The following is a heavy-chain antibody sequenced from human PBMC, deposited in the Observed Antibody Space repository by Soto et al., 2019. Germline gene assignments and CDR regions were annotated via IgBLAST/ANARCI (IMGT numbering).Heavy chain of an antibody. Sequence: QVQLQESGPGLVKPSETLSLTCTVSGGSISSYYWSWIRQPPGKGLEWIGYIYYSGSTNYNPALKSRVTISVDTSNNHFSLKLSSVTAADTAVYYCASSNIAAAGFYYYGMDVWGRGTTVTVSS. CDR2: IYYSGST. J-gene: IGHJ6*02. V-gene: IGHV4-59*01. CDR1: GGSISSYY. CDR3: ASSNIAAAGFYYYGMDV. D-gene: IGHD6-13*01.